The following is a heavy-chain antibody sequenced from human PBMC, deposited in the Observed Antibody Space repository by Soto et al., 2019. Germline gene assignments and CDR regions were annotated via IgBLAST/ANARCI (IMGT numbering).Heavy chain of an antibody. CDR3: APPYDDSSGS. Sequence: QVQLVESGGGVVQPGRSLRLSCAASGFTFSSYGMHWVRQAPGKGLEWVAVISYDGSNKYYADSVKGRFTISRDNSKNTLYLQMNSMRAEDTAVYYCAPPYDDSSGSWGQGTLVTVSS. J-gene: IGHJ5*02. CDR2: ISYDGSNK. V-gene: IGHV3-30*03. D-gene: IGHD3-22*01. CDR1: GFTFSSYG.